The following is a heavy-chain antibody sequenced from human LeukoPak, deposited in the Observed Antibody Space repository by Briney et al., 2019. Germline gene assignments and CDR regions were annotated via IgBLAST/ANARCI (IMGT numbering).Heavy chain of an antibody. V-gene: IGHV4-38-2*02. CDR2: FFRLGGT. D-gene: IGHD3-3*01. CDR3: ARRYDFWSGYPPPLDY. J-gene: IGHJ4*02. CDR1: GFSITTGYY. Sequence: PSETLSLTCSVSGFSITTGYYWAWIRQSPGKGLEWIGSFFRLGGTYYNPSLKNRVTISVDTSKKQFSLKLSSVTAADTAVYYCARRYDFWSGYPPPLDYWGQGTLVTVSS.